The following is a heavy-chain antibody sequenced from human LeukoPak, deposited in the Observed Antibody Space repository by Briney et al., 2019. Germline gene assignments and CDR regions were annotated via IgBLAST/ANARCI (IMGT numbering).Heavy chain of an antibody. CDR1: GFTLSNYE. V-gene: IGHV3-48*03. Sequence: GGSLRLSCAASGFTLSNYEMNWVRQAPGKGLEWVSYISSSDSIIFYADSVKGRFTISRDNAKNSLYLQMNILRAEDTAIYYCARDSNNYYFGYFDYWGQGTLVTVSS. CDR2: ISSSDSII. J-gene: IGHJ4*02. D-gene: IGHD3-22*01. CDR3: ARDSNNYYFGYFDY.